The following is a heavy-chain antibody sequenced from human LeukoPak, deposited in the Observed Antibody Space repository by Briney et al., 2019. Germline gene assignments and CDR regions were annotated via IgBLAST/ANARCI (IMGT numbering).Heavy chain of an antibody. Sequence: GASVKVSCKTSGYTFTSYGISWVRQAPGQGLEWMGWISTYNGNTSYAQKFQGRVTMTRDMSTSTVYMELSSLRSEDTAVYYCAREQYSSSWYSPYYYYYYMDVWGKGTTVTVSS. D-gene: IGHD6-13*01. CDR2: ISTYNGNT. CDR3: AREQYSSSWYSPYYYYYYMDV. J-gene: IGHJ6*03. V-gene: IGHV1-18*01. CDR1: GYTFTSYG.